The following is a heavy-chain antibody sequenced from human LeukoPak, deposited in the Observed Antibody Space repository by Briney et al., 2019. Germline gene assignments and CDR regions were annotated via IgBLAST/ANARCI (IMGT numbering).Heavy chain of an antibody. CDR1: GFTFSSYA. CDR2: ISGGGGSI. V-gene: IGHV3-23*01. Sequence: GGSLRLSCAASGFTFSSYAMSWVRQAPGKGLEWVSAISGGGGSIYSADSVKGRFTISRDNSKNTLYLQMNSLRAEDTAVYYCAQDRGYSGYDPLDFWGQGALVTVCS. J-gene: IGHJ4*02. CDR3: AQDRGYSGYDPLDF. D-gene: IGHD5-12*01.